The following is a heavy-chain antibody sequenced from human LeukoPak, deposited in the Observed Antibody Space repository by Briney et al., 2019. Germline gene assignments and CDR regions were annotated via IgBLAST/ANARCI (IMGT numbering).Heavy chain of an antibody. Sequence: ASVKVSCKASGGTFSSYAISWVRQAPGQGLEWMGVIRSGGGSASYAQQFQGRVTMTSDTSTATVYIELSSLASGDAAVYYCARGHVYARDFFDFWGPGTLVAVSS. D-gene: IGHD2-8*01. CDR3: ARGHVYARDFFDF. V-gene: IGHV1-46*01. CDR2: IRSGGGSA. CDR1: GGTFSSYA. J-gene: IGHJ4*02.